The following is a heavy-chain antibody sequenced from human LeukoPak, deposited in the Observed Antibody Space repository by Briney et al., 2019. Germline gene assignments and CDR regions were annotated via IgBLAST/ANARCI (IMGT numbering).Heavy chain of an antibody. J-gene: IGHJ6*03. CDR2: IYYSGST. V-gene: IGHV4-59*01. Sequence: SETLSLTCTVSGGSISSYYWSWIRQPPGKGLEWIGYIYYSGSTNYNPSLKSRVTISVDTSKNQFSLKLSSVTAADTAVYYCARDNTVAGRVPYYYIDVWGKGTTVTVSS. CDR3: ARDNTVAGRVPYYYIDV. CDR1: GGSISSYY. D-gene: IGHD6-19*01.